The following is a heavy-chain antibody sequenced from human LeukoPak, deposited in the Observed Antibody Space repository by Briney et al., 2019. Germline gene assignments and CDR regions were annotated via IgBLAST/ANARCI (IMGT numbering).Heavy chain of an antibody. Sequence: GGSLRLSCAASGFTFSGYGMNWVRQAPGKGLEWVSSISSSSSYIYYADSVKGRFTISRDNAKNSLYLQMNSLRAEDTAVYYCARGVVRYFDYWGQGALVTVSS. CDR3: ARGVVRYFDY. V-gene: IGHV3-21*01. CDR1: GFTFSGYG. D-gene: IGHD3-9*01. CDR2: ISSSSSYI. J-gene: IGHJ4*02.